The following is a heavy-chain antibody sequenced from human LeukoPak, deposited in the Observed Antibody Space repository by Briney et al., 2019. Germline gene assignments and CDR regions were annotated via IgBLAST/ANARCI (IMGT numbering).Heavy chain of an antibody. Sequence: ASVTVSFKSSGYTFTIYGISWVRQPPGQGLEWMGWISAYNGNTNYAQKLQGRVTMTTDTSTSTAYMELRSLRSDDAAVYYCARGALDTAMKYWGQGTLVTVSS. V-gene: IGHV1-18*01. CDR3: ARGALDTAMKY. CDR1: GYTFTIYG. D-gene: IGHD5-18*01. J-gene: IGHJ4*02. CDR2: ISAYNGNT.